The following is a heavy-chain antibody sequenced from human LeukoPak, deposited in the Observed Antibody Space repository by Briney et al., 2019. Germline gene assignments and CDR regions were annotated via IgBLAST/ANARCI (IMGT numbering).Heavy chain of an antibody. D-gene: IGHD6-13*01. CDR1: GFTISNYW. V-gene: IGHV3-7*03. CDR2: IKGDGSEK. J-gene: IGHJ4*02. CDR3: AKAIAAASHLGSVVDY. Sequence: PGGSLKFSCAASGFTISNYWTTWYRQAPRKGPEWVASIKGDGSEKNYVDSVKGRFTISRDNAKNSLYLQMNSLRAEDTALYYCAKAIAAASHLGSVVDYWGQGTLVTVSS.